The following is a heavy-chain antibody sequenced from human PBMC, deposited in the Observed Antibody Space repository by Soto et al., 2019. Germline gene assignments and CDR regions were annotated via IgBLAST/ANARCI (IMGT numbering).Heavy chain of an antibody. J-gene: IGHJ6*02. CDR2: TRNKANSYTT. D-gene: IGHD6-13*01. CDR3: ARGKTSSWYYYYYGMDV. V-gene: IGHV3-72*01. CDR1: GFTFSDHY. Sequence: GGSLRLSCAASGFTFSDHYMDWVRQAPGKGLEWVGRTRNKANSYTTEYAASVKGRFNISKDDSKNSLYLQMNSLKTEDTAVYYCARGKTSSWYYYYYGMDVWGQGTTVTVSS.